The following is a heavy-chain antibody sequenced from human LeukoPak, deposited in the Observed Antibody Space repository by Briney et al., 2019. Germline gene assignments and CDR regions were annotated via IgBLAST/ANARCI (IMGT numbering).Heavy chain of an antibody. Sequence: SETLSLTRTVSGYSISSGYYWGWIRQPPGKGLEWIGSIYHSGSTYYNPSLKSRVTISVDTSKNQFSLKLSSVTAADTAVYYCARGVEAFDIWGQGTMVTVSS. V-gene: IGHV4-38-2*02. CDR2: IYHSGST. CDR1: GYSISSGYY. CDR3: ARGVEAFDI. J-gene: IGHJ3*02.